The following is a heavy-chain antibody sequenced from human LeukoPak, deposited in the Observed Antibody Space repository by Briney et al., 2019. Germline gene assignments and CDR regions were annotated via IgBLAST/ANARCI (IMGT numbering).Heavy chain of an antibody. CDR2: INTNTGNP. D-gene: IGHD1-26*01. Sequence: ASVKVSCKASGYSFTVYYMHWVRQAPGQGLEWMGWINTNTGNPTCAQGFTGRFVFSLDTSVSTAYLQISSLKAEDTAVYYCARRMGAHNADYWGQATLVTVSS. V-gene: IGHV7-4-1*02. CDR1: GYSFTVYY. J-gene: IGHJ4*02. CDR3: ARRMGAHNADY.